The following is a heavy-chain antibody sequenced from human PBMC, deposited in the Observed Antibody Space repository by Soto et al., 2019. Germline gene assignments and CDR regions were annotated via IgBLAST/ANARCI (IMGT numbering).Heavy chain of an antibody. CDR2: INHSGST. CDR3: ARTSPSGWSFRLHHYFDY. V-gene: IGHV4-34*01. Sequence: PSETLSLTCAVYGGSFSGYYWSWIRQPPGKGLEWIGEINHSGSTNYNPSLKSRVTISVDTSKNQFSLKLSSVTAADTAVYYCARTSPSGWSFRLHHYFDYWGQGTLVTVSS. CDR1: GGSFSGYY. J-gene: IGHJ4*02. D-gene: IGHD6-19*01.